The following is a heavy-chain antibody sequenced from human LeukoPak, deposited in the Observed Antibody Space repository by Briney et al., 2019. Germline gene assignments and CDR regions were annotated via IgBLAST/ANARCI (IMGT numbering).Heavy chain of an antibody. CDR2: ISGSGGST. CDR3: ARVRTNGVCSWFDP. J-gene: IGHJ5*02. CDR1: GFTFSSYA. D-gene: IGHD2-8*01. Sequence: PGGSLRLSCAASGFTFSSYAMSWVRQAPGKGLEWVSAISGSGGSTYYADSVKGRFTISRDNSKNTLYLQMNSLRAEDTAVYHCARVRTNGVCSWFDPWGQGTLVAVSS. V-gene: IGHV3-23*01.